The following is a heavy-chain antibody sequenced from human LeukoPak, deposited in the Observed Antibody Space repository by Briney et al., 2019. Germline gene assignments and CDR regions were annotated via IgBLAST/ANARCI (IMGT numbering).Heavy chain of an antibody. D-gene: IGHD6-19*01. J-gene: IGHJ4*02. Sequence: PSETLSLTCAVYGGSFSGYYWSWIRQPPGKGLEWIGEINHSGSTNYNPSLKSRVTISVDTSKKQFSLKLSSVTAADTAVYYCAGLSSGWYGYWGQGTLVTVSS. V-gene: IGHV4-34*01. CDR2: INHSGST. CDR3: AGLSSGWYGY. CDR1: GGSFSGYY.